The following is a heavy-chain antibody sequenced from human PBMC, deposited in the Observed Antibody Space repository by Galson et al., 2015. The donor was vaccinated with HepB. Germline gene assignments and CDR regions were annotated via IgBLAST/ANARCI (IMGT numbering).Heavy chain of an antibody. Sequence: SVKVSCKASGYTFTAYAIHWVRQAPGQRLEWMGWINAGNGHTEYSQNFQGRVTITRDASATTAYMELSSLRFEGTAVYYCAKGSIFGVGVDYWGQGTLVTVSS. CDR1: GYTFTAYA. CDR3: AKGSIFGVGVDY. D-gene: IGHD3-3*01. CDR2: INAGNGHT. V-gene: IGHV1-3*01. J-gene: IGHJ4*02.